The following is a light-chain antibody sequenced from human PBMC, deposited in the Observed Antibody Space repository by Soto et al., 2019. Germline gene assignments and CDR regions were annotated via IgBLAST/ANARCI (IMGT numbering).Light chain of an antibody. J-gene: IGLJ2*01. CDR2: NYS. V-gene: IGLV1-44*01. Sequence: QAVVTQPPSASGTPGQRVTISCSGSSSNIGSNTVHWYQQLPGTAPKLLIYNYSQRPSGVPDRLSGSKSGTSASLAISGLQSEDEADYYCAAWDDSLNGPVFGGGTKVTVL. CDR3: AAWDDSLNGPV. CDR1: SSNIGSNT.